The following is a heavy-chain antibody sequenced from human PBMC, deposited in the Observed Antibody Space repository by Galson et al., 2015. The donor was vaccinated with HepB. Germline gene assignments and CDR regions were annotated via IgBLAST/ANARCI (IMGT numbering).Heavy chain of an antibody. CDR2: ISGSGSIT. J-gene: IGHJ4*02. CDR1: GFTFTKYS. D-gene: IGHD3-3*01. V-gene: IGHV3-23*01. CDR3: SKGGDWSGYYRSDY. Sequence: SLRLSCAASGFTFTKYSMNWVRQAPGKGLEWVSSISGSGSITYYADSVKGRFTISRDNSKNTLYLQMNTQRAEDTAVYYCSKGGDWSGYYRSDYWGQGTLVTVSS.